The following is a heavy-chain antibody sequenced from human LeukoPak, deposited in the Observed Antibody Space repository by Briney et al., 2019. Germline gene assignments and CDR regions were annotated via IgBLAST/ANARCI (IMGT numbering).Heavy chain of an antibody. CDR3: ARSRLGATVYFDY. V-gene: IGHV3-53*01. D-gene: IGHD2-15*01. J-gene: IGHJ4*02. CDR1: GFTVSTNY. CDR2: IYSGGNR. Sequence: GGSLRLSCAASGFTVSTNYMSWVRQAPGKGLEWVSIIYSGGNRYYADSVKGRFTISRDNSKNTLYLRMNSLRAEDTAVYYCARSRLGATVYFDYWGQGTLVTVSS.